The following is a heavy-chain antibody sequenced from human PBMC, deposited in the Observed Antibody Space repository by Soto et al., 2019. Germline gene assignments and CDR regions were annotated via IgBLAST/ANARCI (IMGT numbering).Heavy chain of an antibody. Sequence: GASVKVSCKASGYTFTGYYMHWVRQAPGQGLEWMGWINPNSGGTNYAQKFQGWVTMTRDTSISTAYMDLSRLRSDDTAVYYCSRQQPHYYYYGMDVWGQGTTVTVSS. CDR3: SRQQPHYYYYGMDV. CDR2: INPNSGGT. J-gene: IGHJ6*02. V-gene: IGHV1-2*04. CDR1: GYTFTGYY. D-gene: IGHD6-13*01.